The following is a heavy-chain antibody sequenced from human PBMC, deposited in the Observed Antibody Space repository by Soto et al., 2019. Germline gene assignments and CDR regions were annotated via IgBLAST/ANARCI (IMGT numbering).Heavy chain of an antibody. CDR3: ARPAQYSYGFFPLDY. D-gene: IGHD5-18*01. J-gene: IGHJ4*02. CDR2: IIPIFGTA. Sequence: QVQLVQSGAEVKKPGSSVKVSCKASGGTFSSYAISWVRQAPGQGLEWMGGIIPIFGTANYAQKFQGRVTITADESTSTAYVEVRSLRSEDTAVYYGARPAQYSYGFFPLDYWGQGTLVTVSS. V-gene: IGHV1-69*12. CDR1: GGTFSSYA.